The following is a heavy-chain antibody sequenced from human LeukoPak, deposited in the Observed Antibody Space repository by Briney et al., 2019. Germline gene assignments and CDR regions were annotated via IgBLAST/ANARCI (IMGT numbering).Heavy chain of an antibody. D-gene: IGHD4-11*01. Sequence: PGRSLRLSCAASGFTFSSYGMQWVRQAPGKGLEWVAVIWYDGSNKYYADSVKGRFTISRDNSKNTLYLQMNSLRAEDTAVYYCAKTYEAGYSIPLFDYWGQGTLVTVSS. V-gene: IGHV3-33*06. J-gene: IGHJ4*02. CDR3: AKTYEAGYSIPLFDY. CDR1: GFTFSSYG. CDR2: IWYDGSNK.